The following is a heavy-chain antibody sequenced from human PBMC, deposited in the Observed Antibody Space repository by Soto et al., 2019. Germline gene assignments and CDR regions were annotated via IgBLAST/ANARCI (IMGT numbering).Heavy chain of an antibody. CDR3: AKDSGRPNYDILIGHFISHGNWFAL. D-gene: IGHD3-9*01. CDR2: ISGNGGST. Sequence: PGGSLRLSCAASGFTFSSYAMIWVRQSPGKGLEWVSSISGNGGSTYYADSVKGRFTISRDNSKNTLFLQMNCLRAEDTALYYCAKDSGRPNYDILIGHFISHGNWFALWGQGSLVTGSS. J-gene: IGHJ5*02. V-gene: IGHV3-23*01. CDR1: GFTFSSYA.